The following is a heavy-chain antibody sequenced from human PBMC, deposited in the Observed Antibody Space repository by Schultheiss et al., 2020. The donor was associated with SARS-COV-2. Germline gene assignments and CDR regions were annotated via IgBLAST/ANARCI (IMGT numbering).Heavy chain of an antibody. J-gene: IGHJ6*02. D-gene: IGHD3-10*01. V-gene: IGHV3-48*03. CDR2: ISSSGSTI. CDR1: GFTFGDYA. CDR3: VRGRGAAMGYYSYYYGMDV. Sequence: GGSLRLSCSGSGFTFGDYAMTWVRQAPGKGLEWVSYISSSGSTIYYADSVKGRFSVSRDNAKNSLYLQMTSLRADDTAVYYCVRGRGAAMGYYSYYYGMDVWGQGTTVTVSS.